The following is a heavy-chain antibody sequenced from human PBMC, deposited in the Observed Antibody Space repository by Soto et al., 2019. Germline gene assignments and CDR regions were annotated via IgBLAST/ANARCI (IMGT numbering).Heavy chain of an antibody. Sequence: VSGPTLVNPTETLTLTCTVSGFSLSNARMGVSWIRQPPGKALEWLAHIFSNDEKSYSTSLKSRLTISKDTSKSQVVLTMTNMDPVDTATYYCARTEETVTALGDAFDIWGQGTMVTVSS. D-gene: IGHD4-17*01. CDR3: ARTEETVTALGDAFDI. CDR2: IFSNDEK. J-gene: IGHJ3*02. CDR1: GFSLSNARMG. V-gene: IGHV2-26*01.